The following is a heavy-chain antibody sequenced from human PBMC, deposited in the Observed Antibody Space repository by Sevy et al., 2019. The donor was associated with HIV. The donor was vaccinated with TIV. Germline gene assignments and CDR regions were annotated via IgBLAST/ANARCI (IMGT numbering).Heavy chain of an antibody. CDR3: ATGPIQLSFGYFFDY. CDR2: IIRKTDGGTS. D-gene: IGHD5-18*01. Sequence: GESLKISCAASGFRFSNVWMAWVRQAPGKGLEWVGRIIRKTDGGTSDYAAPVKGRFTISRDDSKNTLYLQMNSLKTEDTAVYYCATGPIQLSFGYFFDYWGQGTLVTVSS. J-gene: IGHJ4*02. CDR1: GFRFSNVW. V-gene: IGHV3-15*01.